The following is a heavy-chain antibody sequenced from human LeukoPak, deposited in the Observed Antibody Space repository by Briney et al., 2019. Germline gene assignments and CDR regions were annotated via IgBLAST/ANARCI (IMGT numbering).Heavy chain of an antibody. CDR3: ARDGGSYGDCPH. CDR2: INPSDDST. Sequence: ASVKVSCKDSGYTFTSYHMHWVRQAPGQGLEWMGIINPSDDSTTVAQKFQGRLTMTRDTSTSTVYMDLSSLRSEDTAVYYCARDGGSYGDCPHWGQGALVTVSS. V-gene: IGHV1-46*01. J-gene: IGHJ1*01. D-gene: IGHD4-17*01. CDR1: GYTFTSYH.